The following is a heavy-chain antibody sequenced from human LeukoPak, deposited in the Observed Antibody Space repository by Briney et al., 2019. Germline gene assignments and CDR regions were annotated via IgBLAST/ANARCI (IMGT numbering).Heavy chain of an antibody. D-gene: IGHD2-15*01. V-gene: IGHV3-23*01. J-gene: IGHJ4*02. CDR3: AKSFAMVAATTGY. CDR1: GFTFSSYA. Sequence: TGGSLRLSCAASGFTFSSYAMSWVRQAPGKGLEWVSAISGSGGSTYYADSVKGRFTISRDNSKNTLYLRMNSLRAEDTAVYYCAKSFAMVAATTGYWGQGTLVTVSS. CDR2: ISGSGGST.